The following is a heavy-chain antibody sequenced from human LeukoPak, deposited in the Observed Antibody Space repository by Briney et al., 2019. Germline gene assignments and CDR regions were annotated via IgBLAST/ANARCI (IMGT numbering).Heavy chain of an antibody. CDR1: GFTFSSYA. CDR3: AKVADTNYDYVWGINFDY. V-gene: IGHV3-23*01. Sequence: GGSMRLSCAASGFTFSSYAMSWVRQAPGKGLEWVSAISGSGGSTYYADSVKGRFTISRDNSKNTLYLQMNSLRAEDTAVYYCAKVADTNYDYVWGINFDYWGQGTLVTVSS. CDR2: ISGSGGST. J-gene: IGHJ4*02. D-gene: IGHD3-16*01.